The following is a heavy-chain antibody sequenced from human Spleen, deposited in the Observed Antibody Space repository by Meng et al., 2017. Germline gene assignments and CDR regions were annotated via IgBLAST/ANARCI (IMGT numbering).Heavy chain of an antibody. D-gene: IGHD3-22*01. V-gene: IGHV3-74*01. CDR3: ARSAGYYDSSGIDAFDI. CDR2: INSDGSST. CDR1: GFTVSHNY. Sequence: GESLKISCAASGFTVSHNYMSWVRQAPGKGLGWVSRINSDGSSTSYADSVKGRFTISRDNAKNTLYLQMNSLRAEDTAVYYCARSAGYYDSSGIDAFDIWGQGTMVTVSS. J-gene: IGHJ3*02.